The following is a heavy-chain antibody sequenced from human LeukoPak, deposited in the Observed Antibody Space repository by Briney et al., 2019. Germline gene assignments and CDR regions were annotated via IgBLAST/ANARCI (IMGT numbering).Heavy chain of an antibody. V-gene: IGHV3-23*01. CDR1: GFSFGSYA. CDR3: TSLSDAIESFGTRNY. CDR2: ISGSGDNR. J-gene: IGHJ4*02. D-gene: IGHD2-8*01. Sequence: GGSLRLACAASGFSFGSYALSWVCQAPGKGLEWVSVISGSGDNRHYTDPVKGRFTISRDNSKNTLYLQMNSLRAEDTAVYYCTSLSDAIESFGTRNYWGQGTLVAVSS.